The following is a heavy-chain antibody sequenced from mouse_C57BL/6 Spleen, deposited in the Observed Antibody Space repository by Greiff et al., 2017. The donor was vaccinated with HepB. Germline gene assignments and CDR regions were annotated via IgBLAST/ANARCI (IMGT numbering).Heavy chain of an antibody. Sequence: EVMLVESGGGLVKPGGSLKLSCAASGFTFSDYGMHWVRQAPEKGLEWVAYISSGSSTIYYADTVKGRFTISRDNAKNTLFLQMTSLRSEDTAMYYCARSPNWDDAMDYWGQGTSVTVSS. CDR3: ARSPNWDDAMDY. J-gene: IGHJ4*01. V-gene: IGHV5-17*01. CDR2: ISSGSSTI. CDR1: GFTFSDYG. D-gene: IGHD4-1*01.